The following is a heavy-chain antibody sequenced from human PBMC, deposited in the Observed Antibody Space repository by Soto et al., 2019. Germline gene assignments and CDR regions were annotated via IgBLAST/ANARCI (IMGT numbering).Heavy chain of an antibody. CDR1: GGSFSGYY. CDR2: INHSGST. CDR3: ARSGGLDVVVPAAADPPSYYMDV. Sequence: LPETLSLTCAVYGGSFSGYYWSWIRQPPGKGLEWIGEINHSGSTNYNPSLKSRVTISVDTSKNQFSLKLSSVTAADTAVYYCARSGGLDVVVPAAADPPSYYMDVWGKGTTVTVSS. V-gene: IGHV4-34*01. J-gene: IGHJ6*03. D-gene: IGHD2-2*01.